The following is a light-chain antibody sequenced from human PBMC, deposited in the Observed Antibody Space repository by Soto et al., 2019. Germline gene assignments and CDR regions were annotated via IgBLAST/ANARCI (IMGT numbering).Light chain of an antibody. CDR1: SSDVGGYNY. V-gene: IGLV2-14*01. CDR3: SSYTSSSTLV. J-gene: IGLJ2*01. Sequence: QSVLTQPASVSGSPGQSITISCTGTSSDVGGYNYVSWYQQHPGKAPKLMIYDVSNRPSGVSNRFSGSKSGNTASLTISGLQAEDEADYYRSSYTSSSTLVFGGGTKVTV. CDR2: DVS.